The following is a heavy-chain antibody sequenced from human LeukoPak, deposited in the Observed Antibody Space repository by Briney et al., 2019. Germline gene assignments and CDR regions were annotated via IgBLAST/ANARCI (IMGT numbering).Heavy chain of an antibody. CDR1: GYTFTGYY. D-gene: IGHD2-2*01. CDR3: ARDRGYCSSTSCSVVLFDY. V-gene: IGHV1-2*02. CDR2: INPNSGGT. Sequence: ASVKVSCKASGYTFTGYYMHWVRQAPGQGLEWMGWINPNSGGTNYAQKFQGSVTMTRDTSISTAYMELSRLRSDDTAVYYCARDRGYCSSTSCSVVLFDYWGQGTLVTVSS. J-gene: IGHJ4*02.